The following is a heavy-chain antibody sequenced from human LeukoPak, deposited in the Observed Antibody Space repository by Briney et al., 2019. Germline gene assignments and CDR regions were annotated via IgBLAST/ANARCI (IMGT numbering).Heavy chain of an antibody. CDR1: GFTFSSYE. D-gene: IGHD2-15*01. CDR2: ISSSGSTI. CDR3: ARTHRVVAATPMGY. J-gene: IGHJ4*02. Sequence: GGSLRLSCAASGFTFSSYEMNWVRQAPGKGLEWVSYISSSGSTIYYADSVKGRFTISGDNAKNSLYLQMNSLRAEDTAVYYCARTHRVVAATPMGYWGQGTLVTVSS. V-gene: IGHV3-48*03.